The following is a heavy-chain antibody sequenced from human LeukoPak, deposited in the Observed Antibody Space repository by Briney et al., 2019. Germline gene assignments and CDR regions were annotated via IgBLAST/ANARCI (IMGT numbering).Heavy chain of an antibody. J-gene: IGHJ4*02. V-gene: IGHV3-20*04. Sequence: PGGSLRLSCAASGFTFDNYGMTWVRQAPGKGLEWVSGINWSGISIAYADSVEDRFTISRDNAKNSLYLQMNSLKTDDTAVYYCTRFMVRGVISPNFDYWGQGTLVTVSS. CDR3: TRFMVRGVISPNFDY. CDR1: GFTFDNYG. CDR2: INWSGISI. D-gene: IGHD3-10*01.